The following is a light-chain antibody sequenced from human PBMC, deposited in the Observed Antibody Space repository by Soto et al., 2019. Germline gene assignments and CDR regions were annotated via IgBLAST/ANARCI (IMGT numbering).Light chain of an antibody. V-gene: IGKV3D-15*01. CDR2: GES. CDR3: QQYNNWPLT. J-gene: IGKJ4*01. CDR1: QRFKTP. Sequence: ERVMQQSTASLPVSTGERVTLSCRASQRFKTPLAWYQQKSDQAPRLLILGESTRATGTPARFSGSGSGTDFTLTISSLQSEDFAVYYCQQYNNWPLTVGGGTKGEIK.